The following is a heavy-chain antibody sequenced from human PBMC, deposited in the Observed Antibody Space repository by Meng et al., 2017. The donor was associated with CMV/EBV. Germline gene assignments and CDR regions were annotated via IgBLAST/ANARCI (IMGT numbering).Heavy chain of an antibody. V-gene: IGHV3-48*04. CDR2: ISSSSSTI. J-gene: IGHJ4*02. D-gene: IGHD1-26*01. CDR1: GFTFSSYS. CDR3: ARGSGSYSM. Sequence: GESLKISCAASGFTFSSYSMNWVRQAPGKGLEWVSYISSSSSTIYYADSVNGRFTISRDNAKNSLYLQMNSLRAEDTAVYYFARGSGSYSMWGQGTLVTVSS.